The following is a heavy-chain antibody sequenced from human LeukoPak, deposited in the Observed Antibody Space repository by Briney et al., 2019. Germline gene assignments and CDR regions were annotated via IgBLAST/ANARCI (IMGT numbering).Heavy chain of an antibody. D-gene: IGHD5-18*01. CDR1: GGSISSYY. Sequence: SETLSLTCTVSGGSISSYYWSWIRQPPGKGLEWIGYIYYSGSTNYNPSLKSRVTISVDTSKNQFSLKLSSVTAADTAVYYCARAVDTAMVTGTYYYYYMDVWGKGTTVTVSS. V-gene: IGHV4-59*01. J-gene: IGHJ6*03. CDR3: ARAVDTAMVTGTYYYYYMDV. CDR2: IYYSGST.